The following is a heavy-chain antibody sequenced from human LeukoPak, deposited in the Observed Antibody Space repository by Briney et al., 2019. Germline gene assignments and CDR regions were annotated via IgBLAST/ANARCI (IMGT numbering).Heavy chain of an antibody. J-gene: IGHJ4*02. CDR3: ARDQSSSSPGVYFDY. Sequence: GGSLRLSCATSGFTFSRYAMHWVRQAPGKGLEWVALISYDANIGSNKYYADSVKGRFTISRDNSKNTLYLQMNSLRAEDTAVYYCARDQSSSSPGVYFDYWGQGTLVTVSS. CDR1: GFTFSRYA. D-gene: IGHD6-6*01. V-gene: IGHV3-30-3*01. CDR2: ISYDANIGSNK.